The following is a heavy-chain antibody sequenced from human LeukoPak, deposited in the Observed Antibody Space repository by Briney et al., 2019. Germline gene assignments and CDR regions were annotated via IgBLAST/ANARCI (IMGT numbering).Heavy chain of an antibody. CDR1: GFTFSSYA. V-gene: IGHV3-23*01. CDR3: ANAPRRYCSSTSCYKAGGEGFDY. CDR2: ISGSGGST. D-gene: IGHD2-2*02. Sequence: HPGGSLRLSCAASGFTFSSYAMSWVRQAPGKGLEWVSAISGSGGSTYYADSVKGRFTISRDNSKNTLYLQMNSLRAEDTAVYYCANAPRRYCSSTSCYKAGGEGFDYWGQGTLVTVSS. J-gene: IGHJ4*02.